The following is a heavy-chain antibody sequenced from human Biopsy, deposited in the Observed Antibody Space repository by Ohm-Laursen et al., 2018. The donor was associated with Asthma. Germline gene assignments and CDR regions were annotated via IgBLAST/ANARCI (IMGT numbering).Heavy chain of an antibody. V-gene: IGHV4-30-4*01. CDR2: IHHSGTS. Sequence: SQTLSLTCTVSGASIKTDDHYWSWLRQPPGKGLEWFGFIHHSGTSYFNPSLKSRVSFSRDTSKNQFSLRLSSVTAADTAMYYCARIPRRSGSYFVDYWGQGTLVIVSS. CDR3: ARIPRRSGSYFVDY. J-gene: IGHJ4*02. CDR1: GASIKTDDHY. D-gene: IGHD3-22*01.